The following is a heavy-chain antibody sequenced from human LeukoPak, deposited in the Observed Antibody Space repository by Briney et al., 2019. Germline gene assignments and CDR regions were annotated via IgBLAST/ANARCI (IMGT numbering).Heavy chain of an antibody. D-gene: IGHD3-16*01. Sequence: ASVKVSCKASGYTFTSYAMHWVRQAPGQRLEWMGWINAGNGNTKYSQKFQGRVTITRDTSASTAYMELSSLRSEDTAVYYCAREDDYVWGSSPSPTDYWGQGTLVTVSS. CDR3: AREDDYVWGSSPSPTDY. V-gene: IGHV1-3*01. J-gene: IGHJ4*02. CDR2: INAGNGNT. CDR1: GYTFTSYA.